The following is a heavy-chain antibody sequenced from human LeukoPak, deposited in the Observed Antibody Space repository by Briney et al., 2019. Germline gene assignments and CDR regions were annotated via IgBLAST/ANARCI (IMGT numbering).Heavy chain of an antibody. CDR3: ARRRKYCSSTSCYSADGFDY. D-gene: IGHD2-2*01. CDR2: INPNSGGT. V-gene: IGHV1-2*06. Sequence: ASVKVSCKASGYTFTGYYMHWVRQAPGQGLEWMGRINPNSGGTNYAQKFQGRVTMTRDTSISTAYMELSRLRSGDTAVYYCARRRKYCSSTSCYSADGFDYWGQGTLVTVSS. CDR1: GYTFTGYY. J-gene: IGHJ4*02.